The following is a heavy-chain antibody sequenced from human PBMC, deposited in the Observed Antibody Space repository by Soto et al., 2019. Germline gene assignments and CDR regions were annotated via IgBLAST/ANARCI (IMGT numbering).Heavy chain of an antibody. CDR3: AREREPAAILHTWFDP. D-gene: IGHD2-2*02. V-gene: IGHV4-30-4*01. CDR2: SYSSGST. Sequence: SETLSLTCTVSGGSISSGDYYWSWIRQPPGKGLEWIGYSYSSGSTYYNPSLKSRVSISIDTSKNQFSLRLSSVTAADTAVYYCAREREPAAILHTWFDPWGQGTLVTVSS. J-gene: IGHJ5*02. CDR1: GGSISSGDYY.